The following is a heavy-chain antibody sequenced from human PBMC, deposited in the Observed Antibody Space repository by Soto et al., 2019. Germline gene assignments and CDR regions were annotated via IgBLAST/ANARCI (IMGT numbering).Heavy chain of an antibody. D-gene: IGHD3-10*01. CDR2: ISYDGSNK. J-gene: IGHJ4*02. CDR1: GFTFSSYA. Sequence: QVQLVESGGGVVQPGRSLRLSCAASGFTFSSYAMHWVRQAPGKGLEWVAVISYDGSNKYYADSVKGRFTISRDNSKNTLYLQMNILSAEDTAVYYCARDLEGSLDYWGQGTLVTVSS. CDR3: ARDLEGSLDY. V-gene: IGHV3-30-3*01.